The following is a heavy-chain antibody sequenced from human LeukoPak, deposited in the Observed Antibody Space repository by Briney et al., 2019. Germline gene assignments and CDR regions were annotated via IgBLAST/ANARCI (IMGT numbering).Heavy chain of an antibody. Sequence: ASETLSLTCAVYGGSFSGYYWSWIRQPPGKGLEWIGEINHSGSTNYNPSLKSRVTISVDTSTNQFSLKLSSVTAADTAVYYCARARVAAAGTCFYYYYMDVWGKGTTVTVSS. CDR1: GGSFSGYY. CDR2: INHSGST. V-gene: IGHV4-34*01. J-gene: IGHJ6*03. D-gene: IGHD6-13*01. CDR3: ARARVAAAGTCFYYYYMDV.